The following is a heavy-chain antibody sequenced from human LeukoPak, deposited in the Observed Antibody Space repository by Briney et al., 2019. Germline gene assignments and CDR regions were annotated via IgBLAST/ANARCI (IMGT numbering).Heavy chain of an antibody. D-gene: IGHD3-10*01. CDR2: FDPEDGET. Sequence: ASVKVSCKVSGYTLTELSMHWVRQAPGKGLEWKGGFDPEDGETIYAQKFQGRVTMTEDTSTDTAYMELSSLRSEDTAVYYCATEITMVRGVIITTDYFDYWGQGTLVTVSS. V-gene: IGHV1-24*01. J-gene: IGHJ4*02. CDR1: GYTLTELS. CDR3: ATEITMVRGVIITTDYFDY.